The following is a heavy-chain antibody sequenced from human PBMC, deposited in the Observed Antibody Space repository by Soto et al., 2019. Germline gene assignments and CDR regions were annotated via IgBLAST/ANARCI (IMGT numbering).Heavy chain of an antibody. V-gene: IGHV1-18*01. CDR1: GNTFTSYG. CDR3: AREGIAAAFDY. CDR2: XSADNXTT. J-gene: IGHJ4*02. Sequence: XVKVSCKASGNTFTSYGISWVRQAPGQERQWTGGXSADNXTTNYAPKLQGXGTRTTDTTTSKADMQLRSLRSHDTAVYYCAREGIAAAFDYWGKGNMVTVSS. D-gene: IGHD6-13*01.